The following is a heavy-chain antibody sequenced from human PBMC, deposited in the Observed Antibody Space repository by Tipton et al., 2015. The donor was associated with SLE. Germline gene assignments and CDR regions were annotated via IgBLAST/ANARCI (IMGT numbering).Heavy chain of an antibody. V-gene: IGHV4-34*01. Sequence: TLSLTCAVYGGPFSGYYWTWIRQPPGKGLEWIGEIHHSGSTNYNPSLKSRVTISVDKSKNQFSLKLSFVTAADTAVYYCARLGGYCSGGSCRNRGVDYWGQGTLVSVSS. CDR3: ARLGGYCSGGSCRNRGVDY. D-gene: IGHD2-15*01. J-gene: IGHJ4*02. CDR2: IHHSGST. CDR1: GGPFSGYY.